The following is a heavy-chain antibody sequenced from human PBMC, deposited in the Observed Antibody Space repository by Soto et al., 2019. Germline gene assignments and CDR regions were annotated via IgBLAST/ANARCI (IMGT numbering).Heavy chain of an antibody. CDR1: GSSFDNYR. CDR2: TDASDYST. J-gene: IGHJ6*02. Sequence: GESLKISCKGFGSSFDNYRLPWVRQVPGKGLEWMGKTDASDYSTHYSPAFEGHVTISLDKSITTAYLQWRSLKAWDTAMYYCARDYYDSSGPTRGYGMDVCGQGTTVTVSS. D-gene: IGHD3-22*01. V-gene: IGHV5-10-1*01. CDR3: ARDYYDSSGPTRGYGMDV.